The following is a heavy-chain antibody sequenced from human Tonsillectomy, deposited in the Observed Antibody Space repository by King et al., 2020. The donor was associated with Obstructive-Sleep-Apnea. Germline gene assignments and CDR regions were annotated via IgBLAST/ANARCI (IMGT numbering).Heavy chain of an antibody. D-gene: IGHD3-22*01. CDR3: STSEDYYDSSGYYPLDY. Sequence: VQLVESGGGLVKPGGSLRLSCAASGFTFSSYSMNWVRQAPGKGLEWVSSISSSSSYIYYADSVKGRFTISRDNAKNSLYLQMNSLRAEDTAVYYCSTSEDYYDSSGYYPLDYWGQGTLVTVSS. V-gene: IGHV3-21*01. J-gene: IGHJ4*02. CDR2: ISSSSSYI. CDR1: GFTFSSYS.